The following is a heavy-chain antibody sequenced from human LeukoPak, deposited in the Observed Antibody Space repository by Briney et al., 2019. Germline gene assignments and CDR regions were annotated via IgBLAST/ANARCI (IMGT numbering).Heavy chain of an antibody. V-gene: IGHV4-59*12. J-gene: IGHJ4*02. CDR1: GGSISSYY. Sequence: SETLSLTCTVSGGSISSYYWSWIRQPPGKGLEWIGYIHYSGGITYYNPSLKSRVTISVDTSKNQFSLSLSSVTAADTAVYYCARDLGSGSDIFDYWGQGTLVTVSS. CDR3: ARDLGSGSDIFDY. D-gene: IGHD3-10*01. CDR2: IHYSGGIT.